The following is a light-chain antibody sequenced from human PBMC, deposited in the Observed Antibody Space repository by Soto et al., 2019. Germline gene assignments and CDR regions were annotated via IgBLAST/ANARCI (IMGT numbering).Light chain of an antibody. CDR3: SSYAGSDNVV. CDR1: SSDVGSYSY. V-gene: IGLV2-8*01. J-gene: IGLJ2*01. CDR2: EVT. Sequence: QLVLTQPPSASGSPGQSVTISCTGTSSDVGSYSYVSWYQQHPGKAPKLMIYEVTKRPSGVPDRFSGSKSGNTASLTVSGLQAEDEADYYCSSYAGSDNVVFGGGTKLTVL.